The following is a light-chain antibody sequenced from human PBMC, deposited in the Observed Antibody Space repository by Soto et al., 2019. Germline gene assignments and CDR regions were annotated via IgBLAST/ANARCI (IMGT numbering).Light chain of an antibody. V-gene: IGLV2-14*01. CDR1: SSDVGGYNF. J-gene: IGLJ1*01. CDR3: SSYTSTSTLV. Sequence: QSALTQPASVSGSPGQSITISCTGTSSDVGGYNFVSWYQQDPGKAPKLMIYEVSSRPSGVSNRFSGSKSGDTASLTISGLQAEDEADYYCSSYTSTSTLVFGTGTKLTVL. CDR2: EVS.